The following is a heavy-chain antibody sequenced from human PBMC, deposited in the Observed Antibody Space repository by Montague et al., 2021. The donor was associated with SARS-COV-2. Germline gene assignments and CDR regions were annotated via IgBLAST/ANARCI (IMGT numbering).Heavy chain of an antibody. V-gene: IGHV6-1*01. D-gene: IGHD1-1*01. CDR3: TSGREGNYNVMDV. J-gene: IGHJ6*02. CDR2: TYYRSKWYN. Sequence: CAISGDSVSRNSATWNWVRQSPSRGLEWLGRTYYRSKWYNDYAVSVRGRVTINPDTSKNQFSLQLNSVTPEDTAIHYCTSGREGNYNVMDVWGQGTTVTVSS. CDR1: GDSVSRNSAT.